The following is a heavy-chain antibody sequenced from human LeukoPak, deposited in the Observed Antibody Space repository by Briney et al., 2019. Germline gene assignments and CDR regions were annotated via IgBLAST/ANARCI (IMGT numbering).Heavy chain of an antibody. Sequence: GGSLRLSCTASGFTFGDYAMSRVRQAPGKGLEWVGFIRSKAYGGTTEYAASVKGRFTISRDDSKSIAYLQMNSLKTEDTAVYYCTRDRRDDFWSGYYYFDYWGQGTLVTVSS. CDR3: TRDRRDDFWSGYYYFDY. D-gene: IGHD3-3*01. CDR2: IRSKAYGGTT. J-gene: IGHJ4*02. V-gene: IGHV3-49*04. CDR1: GFTFGDYA.